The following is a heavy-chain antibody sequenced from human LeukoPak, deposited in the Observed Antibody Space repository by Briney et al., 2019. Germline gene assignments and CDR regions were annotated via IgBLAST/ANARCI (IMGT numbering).Heavy chain of an antibody. CDR1: GFTFSSYE. CDR2: ISSSGSTI. Sequence: GGSLRLSCAASGFTFSSYEMNWVRQAPGKGLEWVSYISSSGSTIYYADSVKGRFTISRDNAKNSLYLQMNSLRAEDTAVYYCAGAADCSGGSCYYYYMDVWGKGTTVTASS. J-gene: IGHJ6*03. D-gene: IGHD2-15*01. V-gene: IGHV3-48*03. CDR3: AGAADCSGGSCYYYYMDV.